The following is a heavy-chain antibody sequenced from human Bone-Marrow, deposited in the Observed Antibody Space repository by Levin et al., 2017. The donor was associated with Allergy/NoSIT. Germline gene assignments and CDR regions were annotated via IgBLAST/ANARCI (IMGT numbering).Heavy chain of an antibody. Sequence: ASVKVSCKTSGYTFTGYYMHWVRQAPGQGLEWMGWINPNTGGTNYAQRFEGRVSLTRDTSISTTYMELSRLTSDDTAVYYCARDHEVRGVPADYWGQGTLVTVSS. V-gene: IGHV1-2*02. CDR2: INPNTGGT. D-gene: IGHD3-10*01. J-gene: IGHJ4*02. CDR3: ARDHEVRGVPADY. CDR1: GYTFTGYY.